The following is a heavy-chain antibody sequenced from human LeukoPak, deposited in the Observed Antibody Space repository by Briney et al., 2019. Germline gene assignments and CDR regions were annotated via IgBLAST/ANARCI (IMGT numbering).Heavy chain of an antibody. J-gene: IGHJ4*02. Sequence: GASVTVSCKVSGNSLSESSIQWVRQAPGKGLECMGGFDPEEAKMVYAQNFQGRVTMTEDTSTQTAYMELSGLTSDDTAVYYCTTRSGDFWSGFVNWGQGTLVTVSS. CDR3: TTRSGDFWSGFVN. CDR2: FDPEEAKM. D-gene: IGHD3-3*01. CDR1: GNSLSESS. V-gene: IGHV1-24*01.